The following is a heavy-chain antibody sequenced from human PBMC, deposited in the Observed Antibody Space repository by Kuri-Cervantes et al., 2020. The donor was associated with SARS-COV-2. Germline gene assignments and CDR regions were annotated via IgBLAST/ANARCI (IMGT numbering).Heavy chain of an antibody. Sequence: GSLRLSCTFYGESFSGYYWNWIRQSPGKGLEWIGEVNHRGSTNYNPSLKSRVTISVDTSSKQFSLHLSSVTAADTAVYYCGKVSWLQLWHRYSDSWGQGTLVTVSS. D-gene: IGHD1-1*01. J-gene: IGHJ4*02. CDR1: GESFSGYY. CDR3: GKVSWLQLWHRYSDS. V-gene: IGHV4-34*01. CDR2: VNHRGST.